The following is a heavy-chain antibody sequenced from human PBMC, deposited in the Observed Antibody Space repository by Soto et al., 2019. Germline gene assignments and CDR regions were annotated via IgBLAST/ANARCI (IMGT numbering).Heavy chain of an antibody. CDR1: GFTFSSDG. V-gene: IGHV3-33*01. D-gene: IGHD3-3*01. Sequence: QVQLVESGGGVVQPGRSLRLSCAASGFTFSSDGMHWVRQAPGKGLEWVAVIWYDGSNKYYADSVKGRFTISRDNSKNTLYLQMNSLRAEDTAVYYCARTNYDFWSGVTYYYYGMDVWGQGTTVTVSS. CDR2: IWYDGSNK. J-gene: IGHJ6*02. CDR3: ARTNYDFWSGVTYYYYGMDV.